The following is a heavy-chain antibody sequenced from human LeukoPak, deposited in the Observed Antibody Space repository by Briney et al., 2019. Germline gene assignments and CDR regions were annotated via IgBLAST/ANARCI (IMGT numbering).Heavy chain of an antibody. D-gene: IGHD5-18*01. CDR1: GGSISGYY. CDR3: ARTTEGEYTYDYFYYYYMDV. Sequence: SETLSLTCTVSGGSISGYYWSWIRQPPGKGLEWIGYIYYSGSTNYNPSLKSRVTISVDTSKNHFSLKLSSVTAADTAVYYCARTTEGEYTYDYFYYYYMDVWGKGTTVTISS. J-gene: IGHJ6*03. CDR2: IYYSGST. V-gene: IGHV4-59*01.